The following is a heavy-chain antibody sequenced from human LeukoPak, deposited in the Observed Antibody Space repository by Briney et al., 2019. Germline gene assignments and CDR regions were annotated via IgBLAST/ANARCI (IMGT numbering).Heavy chain of an antibody. Sequence: ASVKVSCKASGGTFITYTINWVRQAPGQGLEWMGGIIPIFGTANYAQKFQGRVTVTTDDSTSTAFMELSSLRSEDTAVYYCAAYMLRDNWNVHTFDSWGQGTLVTVSS. CDR2: IIPIFGTA. D-gene: IGHD1-1*01. V-gene: IGHV1-69*05. J-gene: IGHJ4*02. CDR3: AAYMLRDNWNVHTFDS. CDR1: GGTFITYT.